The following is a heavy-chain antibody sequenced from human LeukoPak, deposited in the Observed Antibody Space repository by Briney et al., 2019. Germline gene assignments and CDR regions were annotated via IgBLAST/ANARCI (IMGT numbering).Heavy chain of an antibody. CDR1: GFSFGSYS. J-gene: IGHJ6*03. V-gene: IGHV3-21*01. D-gene: IGHD3-3*01. CDR2: IMSSSRNI. CDR3: ATTRAPSNGRVLYYMDV. Sequence: GGSLRLSCAASGFSFGSYSMNWVRQAPGKALEWVSSIMSSSRNIYYADSVKGRFTITRDNAKNSLYLQLSSLRAEDTAVYYCATTRAPSNGRVLYYMDVWGKGTTVTVSS.